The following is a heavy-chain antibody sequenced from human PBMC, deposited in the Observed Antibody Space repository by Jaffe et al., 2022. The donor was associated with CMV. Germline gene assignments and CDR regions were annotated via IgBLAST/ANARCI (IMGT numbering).Heavy chain of an antibody. CDR2: INLSADTT. Sequence: QVQLVQSGAEVKKPGASVKVSCKASGYTFTTYYMHWVRQAPGQGLEWMGFINLSADTTGYTQKLQGRLSMTRDTSTNTIYMELRSLILEDTAVYYCVREEGGVAVPKQRFDYWGQGTPITVSS. V-gene: IGHV1-46*01. D-gene: IGHD2-15*01. CDR1: GYTFTTYY. J-gene: IGHJ4*02. CDR3: VREEGGVAVPKQRFDY.